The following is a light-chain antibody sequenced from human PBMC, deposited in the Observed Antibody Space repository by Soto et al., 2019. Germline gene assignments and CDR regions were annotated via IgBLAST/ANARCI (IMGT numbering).Light chain of an antibody. CDR2: GAS. CDR1: QSVSSN. J-gene: IGKJ3*01. CDR3: QQYNNWPPCT. V-gene: IGKV3-15*01. Sequence: EIVRTQSPATLSVSPGERATLSCRASQSVSSNLAWYQQKPGQAPRLLIDGASTRATGIPARFRGSGSGTYVTLTISRLQSEDCAVYYCQQYNNWPPCTFGHGTKLDIK.